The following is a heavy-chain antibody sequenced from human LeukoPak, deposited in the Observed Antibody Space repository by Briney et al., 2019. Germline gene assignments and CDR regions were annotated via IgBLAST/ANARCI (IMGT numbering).Heavy chain of an antibody. D-gene: IGHD1-26*01. V-gene: IGHV4-39*07. CDR3: ARAAGGSYAFFGY. Sequence: SETLSLTCIVSGGSISSTSYYWGWIRQSPGKGLEWIGSIHYRGTTYYNPSLKSRVTISVDTSKNQLSLKLSSVTAADTAVYYCARAAGGSYAFFGYWGQGTLVTVSS. CDR1: GGSISSTSYY. J-gene: IGHJ4*02. CDR2: IHYRGTT.